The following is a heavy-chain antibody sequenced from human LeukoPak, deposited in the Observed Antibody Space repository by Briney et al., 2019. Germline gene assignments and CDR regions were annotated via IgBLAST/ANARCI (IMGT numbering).Heavy chain of an antibody. Sequence: PGGSLRLSCAASGFTFSSYAMHRVRQAPGKGLEWVAVISYDGSNKYYADSVKGRFTISRDNSKHTLYLQMNSLRAEDTAVYYCARDAVQWGSSGYYSNLYNWFDPWGQGTLVTVSS. CDR3: ARDAVQWGSSGYYSNLYNWFDP. CDR2: ISYDGSNK. J-gene: IGHJ5*02. V-gene: IGHV3-30*04. CDR1: GFTFSSYA. D-gene: IGHD3-22*01.